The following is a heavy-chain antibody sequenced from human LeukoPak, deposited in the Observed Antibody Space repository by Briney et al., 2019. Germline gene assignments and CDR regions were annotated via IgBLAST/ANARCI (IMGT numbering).Heavy chain of an antibody. D-gene: IGHD6-6*01. CDR2: IRYDGSNK. V-gene: IGHV3-30*02. CDR1: GFTFSSYG. Sequence: GGSLRLSCAASGFTFSSYGMHWVRQAPGKGLEWVAFIRYDGSNKYYADSVKGRFTISRDNSKNTLYLQMNSLRAEDTAVYYCAKELAARAAFDIWGQGTMATVSS. CDR3: AKELAARAAFDI. J-gene: IGHJ3*02.